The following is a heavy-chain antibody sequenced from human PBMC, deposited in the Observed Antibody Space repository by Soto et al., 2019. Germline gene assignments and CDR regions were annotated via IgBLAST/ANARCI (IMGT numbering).Heavy chain of an antibody. CDR3: ARYRREAVAGYTLDN. V-gene: IGHV4-59*01. Sequence: SETLSLTCTVSGGSISSNYWTWIRQPPGKGLEWIGYVYNSGSTNYNPSLKSRVTISEDTSKSQFSLKVNSMTAADTAVYYWARYRREAVAGYTLDNWGQGVLVTASA. CDR1: GGSISSNY. J-gene: IGHJ4*02. D-gene: IGHD6-13*01. CDR2: VYNSGST.